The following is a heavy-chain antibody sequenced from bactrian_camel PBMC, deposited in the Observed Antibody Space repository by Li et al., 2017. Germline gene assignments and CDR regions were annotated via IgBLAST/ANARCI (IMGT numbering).Heavy chain of an antibody. J-gene: IGHJ4*01. V-gene: IGHV3S1*01. D-gene: IGHD6*01. CDR1: GITEGTNC. CDR2: INTDGSWT. Sequence: HVQLVESGGGSVQAGGSLRLSCELSGITEGTNCIGWVRQAPGKGLEWVSAINTDGSWTYYAPSVKGRFTISRDNAKNTLFLQLNSLKTEDTAMYYCAKGTVVAGIRPPMGQGTQVTVS.